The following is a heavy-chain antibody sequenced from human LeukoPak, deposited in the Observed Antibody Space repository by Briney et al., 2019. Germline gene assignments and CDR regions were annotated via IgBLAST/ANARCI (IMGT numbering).Heavy chain of an antibody. CDR3: ARGHRIITGNSYYFDY. V-gene: IGHV3-7*01. CDR2: IKQDGSEK. Sequence: GGSLRLSCAASGFTFSSYWMSWVRQAPGKGLEWVANIKQDGSEKYYVDSVKGRFTISRDNAKNSLYLQMNSLRAEDTAVHYCARGHRIITGNSYYFDYWGQGTMVTVSS. J-gene: IGHJ4*02. D-gene: IGHD1-20*01. CDR1: GFTFSSYW.